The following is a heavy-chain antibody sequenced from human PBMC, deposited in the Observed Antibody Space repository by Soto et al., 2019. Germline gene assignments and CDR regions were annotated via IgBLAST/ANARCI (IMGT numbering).Heavy chain of an antibody. CDR2: ISYDGSNK. CDR3: ARDRAPLLKQQLVQPTFDY. Sequence: GGSLRLSCAASGFTFSSYAMHWVRQAPGKGLEWVAVISYDGSNKYYADSVKGRFTISRDNSKNTLYLQMNSLGAEDTAVYYCARDRAPLLKQQLVQPTFDYWGQGTLVTVSS. V-gene: IGHV3-30-3*01. CDR1: GFTFSSYA. J-gene: IGHJ4*02. D-gene: IGHD6-13*01.